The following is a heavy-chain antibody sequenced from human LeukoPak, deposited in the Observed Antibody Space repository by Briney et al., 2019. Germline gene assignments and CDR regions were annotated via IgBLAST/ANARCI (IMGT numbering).Heavy chain of an antibody. CDR2: INAGNGDT. V-gene: IGHV1-3*01. CDR3: TFISHHYRNGFDV. J-gene: IGHJ3*01. D-gene: IGHD3-10*01. Sequence: ASVKVSCKSSGYSFTSYAMHWVRQAPGQGLEWMGWINAGNGDTKYSQKFQGGVTFSRDTSASTIHMELSSLRSDDTAMYYCTFISHHYRNGFDVWGQGTMVVVSS. CDR1: GYSFTSYA.